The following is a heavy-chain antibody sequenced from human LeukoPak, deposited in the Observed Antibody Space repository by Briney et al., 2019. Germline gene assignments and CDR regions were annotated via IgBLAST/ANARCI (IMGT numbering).Heavy chain of an antibody. Sequence: PSETLSLTCAVYGGPFSGYYWSWIRQPPGKGLEWIGEINHSGSANYNPSLKSRVTISVDTSKNQFSLNLNSVTAADTAVYYCARGQYERKPWGQGTLVTVSS. CDR3: ARGQYERKP. CDR1: GGPFSGYY. CDR2: INHSGSA. V-gene: IGHV4-34*01. D-gene: IGHD3-16*01. J-gene: IGHJ5*02.